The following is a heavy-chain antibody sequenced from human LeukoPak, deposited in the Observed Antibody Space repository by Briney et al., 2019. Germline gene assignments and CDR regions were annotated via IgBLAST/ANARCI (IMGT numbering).Heavy chain of an antibody. J-gene: IGHJ3*02. V-gene: IGHV4-59*01. CDR1: GGSISSYY. D-gene: IGHD4-11*01. CDR2: IYYSGST. CDR3: ARDYPTTREGAFDI. Sequence: SETLSLTCTVSGGSISSYYWSWIRQPPGKGLEWIGYIYYSGSTNYNPSLKSRVTISVDTSKNQFSLKLSSVTAADTAVYYCARDYPTTREGAFDIWGQGTMVTVSS.